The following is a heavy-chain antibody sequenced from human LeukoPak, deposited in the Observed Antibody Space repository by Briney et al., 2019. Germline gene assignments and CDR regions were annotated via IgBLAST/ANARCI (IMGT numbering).Heavy chain of an antibody. V-gene: IGHV1-69*05. D-gene: IGHD2-2*01. CDR2: IIPIFGTA. CDR1: GGTFSSYA. CDR3: ASLARQDIVVPSAFDI. Sequence: GASVKVSCKASGGTFSSYAISWVRQAPGQGLEWMGGIIPIFGTANYAQKFQGRVTITTDESTSTAYMELSSLRSEDTAVYYCASLARQDIVVPSAFDIWGQGTMVTVSS. J-gene: IGHJ3*02.